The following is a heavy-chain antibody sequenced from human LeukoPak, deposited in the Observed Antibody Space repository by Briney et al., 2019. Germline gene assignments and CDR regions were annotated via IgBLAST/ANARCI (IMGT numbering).Heavy chain of an antibody. J-gene: IGHJ4*02. V-gene: IGHV1-69*13. CDR3: AIFQGTYGDNENDY. CDR2: IIPMINTP. D-gene: IGHD4-17*01. CDR1: GGTFRSYA. Sequence: AASVKDSCKASGGTFRSYAITWVRQAPGKGLEWMGGIIPMINTPKYAQKFQGRVSITADESTSTGYMEVSSLRSEDTAVYYCAIFQGTYGDNENDYWGQGTLVTVSS.